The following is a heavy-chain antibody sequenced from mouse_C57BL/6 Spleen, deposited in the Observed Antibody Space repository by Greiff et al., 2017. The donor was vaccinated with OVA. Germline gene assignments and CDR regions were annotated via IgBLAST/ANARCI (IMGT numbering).Heavy chain of an antibody. CDR2: INPGSGGT. J-gene: IGHJ4*01. Sequence: QVQLQQSGAELVRPGTSVKVSCKASGYAFTNYLIEWVKQRPGQGLEWIGVINPGSGGTNYNEKFKGKATLTADKSSSTAYMQLSSLTSEDSAVYFCARGPFLYGSRPYYYAMDYWGQGTSVTVSS. D-gene: IGHD1-1*01. CDR1: GYAFTNYL. V-gene: IGHV1-54*01. CDR3: ARGPFLYGSRPYYYAMDY.